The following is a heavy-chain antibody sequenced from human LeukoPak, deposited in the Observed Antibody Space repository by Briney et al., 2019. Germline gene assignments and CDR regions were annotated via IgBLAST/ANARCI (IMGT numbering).Heavy chain of an antibody. CDR2: IYYSGDT. Sequence: PSETLSLTCTVPGGSISSYYWSWIRQPPGKGLEWLGYIYYSGDTNYNPSLKSRVTISVDTSKNQFSLKLSSVTAADTAVYYCARLWGPFGGNSETDAFDIWGQGTMVTVSS. J-gene: IGHJ3*02. D-gene: IGHD4-23*01. CDR1: GGSISSYY. V-gene: IGHV4-59*08. CDR3: ARLWGPFGGNSETDAFDI.